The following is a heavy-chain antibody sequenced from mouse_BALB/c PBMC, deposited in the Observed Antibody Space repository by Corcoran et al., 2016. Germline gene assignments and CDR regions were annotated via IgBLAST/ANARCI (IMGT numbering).Heavy chain of an antibody. CDR3: ASYYGSSYAMYY. Sequence: QVQIQQSGSELATPGTSVKMSCKAFDSTFTSYGFHWVKQRPGQGLEWFGYINPSTGYTESNQKFKDKSTLTTYKTSSTAYMQLSSLTSEDSAGYYCASYYGSSYAMYYWGQGTSVTVS. V-gene: IGHV1-4*01. CDR1: DSTFTSYG. J-gene: IGHJ4*01. CDR2: INPSTGYT. D-gene: IGHD1-1*01.